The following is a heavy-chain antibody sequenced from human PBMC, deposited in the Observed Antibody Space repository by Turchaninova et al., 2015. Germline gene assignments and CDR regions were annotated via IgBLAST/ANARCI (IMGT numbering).Heavy chain of an antibody. CDR1: GFSLSASGVG. D-gene: IGHD3-3*01. Sequence: QITLKESGPTLVKPTQTLTLTCTFSGFSLSASGVGVGWIRQPPGKALDWLVVIYWADDKRYNPSLKSRVTITKDTSKNQVVLTMTNMDPVDTATYYCAQIFGENWGREVYFDYWGQGTLVTVSS. CDR2: IYWADDK. CDR3: AQIFGENWGREVYFDY. J-gene: IGHJ4*02. V-gene: IGHV2-5*02.